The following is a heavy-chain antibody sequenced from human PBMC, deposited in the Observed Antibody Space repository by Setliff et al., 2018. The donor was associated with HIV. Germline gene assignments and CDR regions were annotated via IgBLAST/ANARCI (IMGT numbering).Heavy chain of an antibody. D-gene: IGHD3-16*01. V-gene: IGHV4-59*01. CDR1: GDSISSYY. CDR2: VYYSGSS. Sequence: PSETLSLTCTVSGDSISSYYWTWIRQPPGKGLEWIGYVYYSGSSNYNPSLQSRVTISVDTSKNQFFLILSSVTAADTAMYYCARSYGYNVDYWGQGKLGTSPQ. CDR3: ARSYGYNVDY. J-gene: IGHJ4*02.